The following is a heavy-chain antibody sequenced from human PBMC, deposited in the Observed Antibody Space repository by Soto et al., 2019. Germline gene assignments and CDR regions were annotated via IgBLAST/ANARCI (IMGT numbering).Heavy chain of an antibody. CDR3: ARALSTVVTATPNWFDP. Sequence: QVQLQESGPGLVKPSQTLSLTCTVSGGSISTGDYYWSWVRQPPGKGLEWIGYIYYSGSTYYNPSHKSRVTISVDTSKNQFSLTLSSVTAADTAVYYCARALSTVVTATPNWFDPWGQGTLVTVSS. D-gene: IGHD2-21*02. J-gene: IGHJ5*02. CDR2: IYYSGST. V-gene: IGHV4-30-4*01. CDR1: GGSISTGDYY.